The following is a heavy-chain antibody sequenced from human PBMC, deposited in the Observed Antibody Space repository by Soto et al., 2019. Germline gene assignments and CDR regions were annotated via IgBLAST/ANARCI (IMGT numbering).Heavy chain of an antibody. Sequence: ASVKVSCKASGYTFTSYAMHWVRQAPGQRLEWMGWINAGNGNTKYSQKFQGRVTMTRDTSASTAYMELSSLRSEDTAVYYCARSLGYCSGGSCYPFDYWGQGTLVTVSS. J-gene: IGHJ4*02. CDR2: INAGNGNT. D-gene: IGHD2-15*01. CDR3: ARSLGYCSGGSCYPFDY. V-gene: IGHV1-3*01. CDR1: GYTFTSYA.